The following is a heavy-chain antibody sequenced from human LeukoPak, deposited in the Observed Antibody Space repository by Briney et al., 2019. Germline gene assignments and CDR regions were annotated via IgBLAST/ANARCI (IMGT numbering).Heavy chain of an antibody. J-gene: IGHJ4*02. Sequence: GRSLRLSCAASGFTFTTYGMHWVRQAPGKGLEWVAVLSHDGTNTYYADSVKGRVTISRDNSKNTLYLQMNSLRAEDTAVYYCASGFLRNWYYLGDYWGQGTLVTVSS. CDR2: LSHDGTNT. CDR1: GFTFTTYG. V-gene: IGHV3-30*03. D-gene: IGHD3-16*01. CDR3: ASGFLRNWYYLGDY.